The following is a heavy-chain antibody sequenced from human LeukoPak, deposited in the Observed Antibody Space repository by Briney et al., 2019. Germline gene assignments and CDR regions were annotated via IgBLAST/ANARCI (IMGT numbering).Heavy chain of an antibody. V-gene: IGHV3-9*01. Sequence: PGGSLRLSCAASGFTFDDYAMHWVRQAPGKGLEWVSGISWNSGSIGYADSVKGRFTISRDNAKNSLYLQMNSLRAEDTALYYCAKAQRGWYSSRPFDYWGQGTLVTVPS. J-gene: IGHJ4*02. CDR1: GFTFDDYA. D-gene: IGHD6-19*01. CDR2: ISWNSGSI. CDR3: AKAQRGWYSSRPFDY.